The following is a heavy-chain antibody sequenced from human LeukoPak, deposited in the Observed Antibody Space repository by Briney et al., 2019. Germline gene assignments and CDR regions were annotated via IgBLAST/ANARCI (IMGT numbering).Heavy chain of an antibody. CDR2: INHSGST. CDR1: GGSFSGYY. V-gene: IGHV4-34*01. Sequence: SETLSLTCAVYGGSFSGYYWSWIRQPPGKGLEWIGEINHSGSTNYNPSLKSRVTISVDTSKNQFSLKLSSVTAADTAVYYCARARDYDILTGYRYYYGTDVWGKGTTVTVSS. CDR3: ARARDYDILTGYRYYYGTDV. D-gene: IGHD3-9*01. J-gene: IGHJ6*04.